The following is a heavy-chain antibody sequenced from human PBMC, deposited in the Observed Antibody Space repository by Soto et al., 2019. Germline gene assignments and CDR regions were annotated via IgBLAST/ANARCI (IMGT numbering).Heavy chain of an antibody. D-gene: IGHD4-4*01. CDR3: AGWGGHDYNY. J-gene: IGHJ4*02. Sequence: LRLSCVGSGFTFSTYWMNWVRQAPGKGLEWVANINPDGNVGTYVDSVRGRFTTSRDNARNSLYLRMNSLRADDTAVYFCAGWGGHDYNYWGQGIMVTVSS. CDR1: GFTFSTYW. V-gene: IGHV3-7*03. CDR2: INPDGNVG.